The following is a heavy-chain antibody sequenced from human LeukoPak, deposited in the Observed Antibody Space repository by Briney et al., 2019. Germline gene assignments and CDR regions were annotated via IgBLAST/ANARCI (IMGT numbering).Heavy chain of an antibody. J-gene: IGHJ3*01. CDR3: ATLGEAMVRSERALAF. V-gene: IGHV3-9*03. D-gene: IGHD3-10*01. CDR2: ISWNSGSI. CDR1: GFSFDEYA. Sequence: GGSLRHSCSASGFSFDEYAMHWVRQVPGKGLEWVSGISWNSGSIGYADSVKGRFTICTDNAKNSLYLQMNSLRAEDMALYYCATLGEAMVRSERALAFWGHGAMVIVSS.